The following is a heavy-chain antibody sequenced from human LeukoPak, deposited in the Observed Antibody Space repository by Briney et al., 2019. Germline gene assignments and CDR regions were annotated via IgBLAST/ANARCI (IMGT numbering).Heavy chain of an antibody. D-gene: IGHD2-2*02. V-gene: IGHV1-2*02. CDR3: ARAQVAAAIGYYYYMDA. J-gene: IGHJ6*03. Sequence: AASVKVSCKASGYTFTDYYTHWVRQAPGQGLEWMGWINPKSGGTKYAQRFQGRMTMTRDTSINTAYMELSSLRSDDTAVYYCARAQVAAAIGYYYYMDAWGKGTTVTVSS. CDR1: GYTFTDYY. CDR2: INPKSGGT.